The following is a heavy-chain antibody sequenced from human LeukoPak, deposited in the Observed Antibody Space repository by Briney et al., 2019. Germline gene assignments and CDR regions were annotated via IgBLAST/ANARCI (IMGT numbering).Heavy chain of an antibody. CDR3: AKDQTQGYYYDSSGYYYAFFDY. V-gene: IGHV3-23*01. Sequence: GGSLRLSCAASGFTFSSYAMSWVRQAPGKGLEWVSAISGSGGSTYYADSVKGRFTISRDNSKNTLYLQMNSLRAEDTAVYYCAKDQTQGYYYDSSGYYYAFFDYWGQGTLVTVSS. CDR2: ISGSGGST. D-gene: IGHD3-22*01. CDR1: GFTFSSYA. J-gene: IGHJ4*02.